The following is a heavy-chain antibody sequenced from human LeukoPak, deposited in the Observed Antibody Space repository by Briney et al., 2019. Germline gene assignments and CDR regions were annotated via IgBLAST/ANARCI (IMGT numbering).Heavy chain of an antibody. D-gene: IGHD2-15*01. J-gene: IGHJ6*03. CDR1: GFTFSDYS. CDR2: ISSSGSTI. Sequence: GGSLRLSCAASGFTFSDYSMSWIRQAPGKGLEWVSYISSSGSTIYYAGSVKGRFTISRDNAKNSLYLQMNSLRAEHTAVYYCARVATPPSGYYYYYMDVWGKGTTVTISS. CDR3: ARVATPPSGYYYYYMDV. V-gene: IGHV3-11*01.